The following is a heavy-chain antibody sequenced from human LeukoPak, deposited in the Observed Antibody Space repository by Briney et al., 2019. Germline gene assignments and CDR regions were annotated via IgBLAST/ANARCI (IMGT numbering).Heavy chain of an antibody. CDR1: GASISGSGFY. CDR3: ARGVVVVAATGRIDY. D-gene: IGHD2-15*01. Sequence: SETLSLTCTVSGASISGSGFYWGWIRQPPGKGLEWIGNIYYSGSTYYNPSLKSRVTISVDTSKNQFSLKLSSVTAADTAVYYCARGVVVVAATGRIDYWGQGTLVTVSS. J-gene: IGHJ4*02. V-gene: IGHV4-39*07. CDR2: IYYSGST.